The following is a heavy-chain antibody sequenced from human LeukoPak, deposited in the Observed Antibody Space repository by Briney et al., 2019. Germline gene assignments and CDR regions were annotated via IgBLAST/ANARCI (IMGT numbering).Heavy chain of an antibody. Sequence: PGGSLRLSCAASGFTVSSSYMSWVRQAPGKGPEWVSVIYSGGSTYYADSVKGRFTISRDNSKNTLYLQMNSLRAEDTAVYYCARVSYYDSSGYCPLWGQGTLVTVSS. V-gene: IGHV3-66*01. J-gene: IGHJ4*02. CDR3: ARVSYYDSSGYCPL. D-gene: IGHD3-22*01. CDR1: GFTVSSSY. CDR2: IYSGGST.